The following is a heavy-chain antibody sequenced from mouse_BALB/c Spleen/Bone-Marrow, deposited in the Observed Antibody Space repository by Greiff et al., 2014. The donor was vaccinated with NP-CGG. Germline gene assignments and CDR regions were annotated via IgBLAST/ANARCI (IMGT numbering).Heavy chain of an antibody. CDR1: GYTFTSYY. CDR2: INPNNDGT. D-gene: IGHD2-3*01. CDR3: ARAAYDPYAMDY. V-gene: IGHV1S81*02. J-gene: IGHJ4*01. Sequence: QVHVKQSGAELAKPGASVKLSCKASGYTFTSYYMYWVKQRPGQGLEWIGEINPNNDGTNFNEKFKSKATLTVDKSSSTAYMQLSSLTSEDSAVYYCARAAYDPYAMDYWGQGTSVTVSS.